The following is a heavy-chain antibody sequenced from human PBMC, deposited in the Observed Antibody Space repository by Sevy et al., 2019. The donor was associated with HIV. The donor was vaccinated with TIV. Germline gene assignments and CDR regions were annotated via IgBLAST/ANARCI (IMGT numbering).Heavy chain of an antibody. CDR1: GFVFDDYA. D-gene: IGHD3-22*01. J-gene: IGHJ4*02. Sequence: GGSLRLSCTGSGFVFDDYAMSWCRQAPGKGLEWLGFIRNKAFGGTAEYAASVKGRFTISRDYSKSIAYLEMNRLEIDVTAVYYCSTRNAYDKSGWGQGTLVTVSS. CDR3: STRNAYDKSG. CDR2: IRNKAFGGTA. V-gene: IGHV3-49*03.